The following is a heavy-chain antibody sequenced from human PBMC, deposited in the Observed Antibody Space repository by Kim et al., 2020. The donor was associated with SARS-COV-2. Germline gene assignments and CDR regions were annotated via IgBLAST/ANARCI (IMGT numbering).Heavy chain of an antibody. Sequence: GGSLRLSCAASGYSFGTYAISWVRQTAEKGLEWVSGISASGDTTFYADTVRGRFTISRDNYMNTLYLQMNSLRAEDTAVYYCARPRGSTWFYFVDWGHGT. CDR2: ISASGDTT. CDR1: GYSFGTYA. CDR3: ARPRGSTWFYFVD. D-gene: IGHD6-13*01. V-gene: IGHV3-23*01. J-gene: IGHJ4*01.